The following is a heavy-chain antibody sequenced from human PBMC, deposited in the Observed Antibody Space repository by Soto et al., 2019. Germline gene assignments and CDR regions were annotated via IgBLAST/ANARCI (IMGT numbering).Heavy chain of an antibody. D-gene: IGHD6-19*01. J-gene: IGHJ4*02. CDR3: ARVLQPPYSSGWYPDY. CDR2: IWYDGSNK. CDR1: GFTFSSYG. V-gene: IGHV3-33*01. Sequence: QVQLVESGGGVVQPGRSLRLSCAASGFTFSSYGMHWVRQAPGKGLEWVAVIWYDGSNKYYADSVKGRFTISRDNSKNTLYLQVNSLRAEDTAVYSCARVLQPPYSSGWYPDYWGQGTLVTVSS.